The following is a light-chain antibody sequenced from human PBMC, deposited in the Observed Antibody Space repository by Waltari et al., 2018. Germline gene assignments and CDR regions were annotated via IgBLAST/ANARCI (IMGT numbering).Light chain of an antibody. Sequence: QSLLTLPPYVSGAPGQSVTGSCPVTSPNNRARYAAHWYQQFPGTAPKLLIYGSANRPSGVPDRFSGSKSGTSASLAITGLQTEDEADYYCQSYDISLSGFWVFGGGTKLTVL. CDR2: GSA. CDR3: QSYDISLSGFWV. J-gene: IGLJ3*02. CDR1: SPNNRARYA. V-gene: IGLV1-40*01.